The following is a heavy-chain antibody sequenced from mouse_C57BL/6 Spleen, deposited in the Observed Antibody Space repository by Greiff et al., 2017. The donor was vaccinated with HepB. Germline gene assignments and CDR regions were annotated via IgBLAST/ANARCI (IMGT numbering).Heavy chain of an antibody. CDR2: IDPSDSYT. Sequence: VQLQQPGAELVKPGASVKLSCKASGYTFTSYWMQWVKQRPGQGLEWIGEIDPSDSYTNYNQKFKGKATLTVDTSSSTAYMQLSSLTSEDSAVYYCARRNYGWYFDVWGTGTTVTVSS. CDR1: GYTFTSYW. CDR3: ARRNYGWYFDV. V-gene: IGHV1-50*01. J-gene: IGHJ1*03. D-gene: IGHD2-1*01.